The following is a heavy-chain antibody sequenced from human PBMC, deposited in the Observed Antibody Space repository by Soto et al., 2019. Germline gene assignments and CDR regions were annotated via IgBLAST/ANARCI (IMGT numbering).Heavy chain of an antibody. V-gene: IGHV1-3*01. CDR2: INAGNGNT. Sequence: QVQLVQSGAEVKKPGASVKVSCKASGYTFTSYAMHWVRQAPGQRLEWMGWINAGNGNTKYSQKFQGRVTITRDTSASTAYMEMSSLRSEDTAVYYCARVGYYDSSGYYYAWGQGTLVTVSA. CDR3: ARVGYYDSSGYYYA. J-gene: IGHJ5*02. CDR1: GYTFTSYA. D-gene: IGHD3-22*01.